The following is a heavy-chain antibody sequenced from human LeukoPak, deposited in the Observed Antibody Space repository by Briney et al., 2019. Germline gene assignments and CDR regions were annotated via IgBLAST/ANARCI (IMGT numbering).Heavy chain of an antibody. V-gene: IGHV3-7*03. J-gene: IGHJ5*02. D-gene: IGHD1-26*01. CDR1: GFTFSSYW. Sequence: GGSLRLSCAASGFTFSSYWMTWVRQAPGKGLEWVANIKQDGSEKYYVDSVKGRFTISRDNAKNSLYLQMNSLRAEDTAVYYCARGGAVNWFDPWGQGTLVTVSP. CDR2: IKQDGSEK. CDR3: ARGGAVNWFDP.